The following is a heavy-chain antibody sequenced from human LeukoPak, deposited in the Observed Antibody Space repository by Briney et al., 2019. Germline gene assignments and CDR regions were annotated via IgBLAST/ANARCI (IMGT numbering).Heavy chain of an antibody. CDR2: IYYSGST. J-gene: IGHJ6*02. V-gene: IGHV4-59*01. CDR1: GGSISSYY. CDR3: ARDTGDYVGNYYGMDV. Sequence: SETLSLTCTVSGGSISSYYWSWIRQPPGKGLEWIGYIYYSGSTNYNPSLKSRVTISVDTSKNQFSLKLSSVTAADTAVYYCARDTGDYVGNYYGMDVWGQGTTGTVSS. D-gene: IGHD4-17*01.